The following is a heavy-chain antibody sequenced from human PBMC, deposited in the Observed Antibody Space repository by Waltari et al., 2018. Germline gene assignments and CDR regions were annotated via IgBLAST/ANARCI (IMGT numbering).Heavy chain of an antibody. J-gene: IGHJ4*02. V-gene: IGHV3-53*01. D-gene: IGHD3-22*01. Sequence: EVQLVESGVGLIQPGGSLRLSCAASGFNVSSNYLRWVRQAPGKGLEWVSVIYSGGSTYYADSVKGRFTISRDNSKNTLYLQMNSLRAEDTAVYYCARTRFDSSGYYWENWGQGTLVTVSS. CDR3: ARTRFDSSGYYWEN. CDR1: GFNVSSNY. CDR2: IYSGGST.